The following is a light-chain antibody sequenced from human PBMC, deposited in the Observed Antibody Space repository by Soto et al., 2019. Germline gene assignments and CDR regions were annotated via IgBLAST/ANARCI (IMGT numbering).Light chain of an antibody. CDR1: SGSIAANY. CDR3: QSYYSSSLRV. Sequence: NFMLTQTHSVSESPGKTVTISCTRSSGSIAANYVHWYQHRPGSAPTTVIYEDNQRPSGVPDRFSGSIDSSSNSASLTISGLKTEDEADYYCQSYYSSSLRVFGGGTKLTV. V-gene: IGLV6-57*03. CDR2: EDN. J-gene: IGLJ3*02.